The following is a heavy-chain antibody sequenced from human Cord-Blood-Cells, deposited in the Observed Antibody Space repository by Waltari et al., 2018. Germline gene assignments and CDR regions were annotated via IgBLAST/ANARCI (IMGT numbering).Heavy chain of an antibody. Sequence: QVQLQQWGAGLLKPSETLSLTCAVYGGSFSGYYWSWIRQPPGKGLEGIGEINHSGSTNYNPSLKSRVTISVDTSKNQFSLKLSSVTAADRAVYYCDVNWDDSDYWGQGTRVTVSS. J-gene: IGHJ4*02. D-gene: IGHD1-20*01. CDR1: GGSFSGYY. CDR3: DVNWDDSDY. CDR2: INHSGST. V-gene: IGHV4-34*01.